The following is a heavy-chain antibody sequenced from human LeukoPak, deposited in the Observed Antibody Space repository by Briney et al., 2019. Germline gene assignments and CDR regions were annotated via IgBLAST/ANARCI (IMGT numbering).Heavy chain of an antibody. D-gene: IGHD4-17*01. CDR2: IWNDGSHE. J-gene: IGHJ4*02. CDR1: GFPFSSYG. V-gene: IGHV3-33*06. CDR3: AKDATEYGDSHFDC. Sequence: GSLRLSCAASGFPFSSYGMHWVRPAPGKGLEWVAVIWNDGSHEYYADSEKGRFTISRDNSRNTVYLQMKSLRAEDTAVYYCAKDATEYGDSHFDCWGQGTLVTVSS.